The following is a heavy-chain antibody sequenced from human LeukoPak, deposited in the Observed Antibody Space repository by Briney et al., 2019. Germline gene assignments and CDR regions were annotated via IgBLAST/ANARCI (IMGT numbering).Heavy chain of an antibody. D-gene: IGHD3-9*01. V-gene: IGHV1-2*06. CDR2: INPNSGGT. J-gene: IGHJ2*01. CDR1: GYTFTGYY. CDR3: ARDDWGDYWYFDL. Sequence: ASVKVTCKASGYTFTGYYMPWVRQAPGQGLEWMGRINPNSGGTNYAQKFQGRVTMTRDTSISTAYMELSRLRSDDTAVYYCARDDWGDYWYFDLWGRGTLVTVSS.